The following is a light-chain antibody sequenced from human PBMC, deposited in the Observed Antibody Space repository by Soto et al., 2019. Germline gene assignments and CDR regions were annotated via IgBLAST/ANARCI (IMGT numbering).Light chain of an antibody. J-gene: IGKJ5*01. V-gene: IGKV1-9*01. Sequence: DIQLTQSPSFLSASVGDRVTITCRASQGINNYLAWYQQKSGKVPKLLMYGASTLQSGAPSRFSGSGYGTEFTLTISSLQTEDFATYYCQQLDSYPITFGQGTRLDIK. CDR3: QQLDSYPIT. CDR2: GAS. CDR1: QGINNY.